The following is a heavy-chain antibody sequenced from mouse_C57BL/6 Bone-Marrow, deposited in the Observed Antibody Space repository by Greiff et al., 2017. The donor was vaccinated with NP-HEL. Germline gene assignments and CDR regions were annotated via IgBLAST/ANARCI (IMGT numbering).Heavy chain of an antibody. Sequence: EVQLQQSGPELVKPGASVKMSCKASGYTFTDYNMHWVKQSHGKSLEWIGYINPNNGGTSYNQKFKGKATLTVNKSSSTAYMELRSLTSEDSAVYYCAHDGYPYWYFDVWGTGTTVTVSS. CDR3: AHDGYPYWYFDV. CDR2: INPNNGGT. D-gene: IGHD2-3*01. CDR1: GYTFTDYN. V-gene: IGHV1-22*01. J-gene: IGHJ1*03.